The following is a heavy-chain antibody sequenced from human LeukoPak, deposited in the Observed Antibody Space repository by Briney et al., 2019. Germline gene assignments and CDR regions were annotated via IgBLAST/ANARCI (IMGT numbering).Heavy chain of an antibody. CDR3: ARRYFDWLSGYYMDV. J-gene: IGHJ6*03. Sequence: ASVKVSCKASGYTFTGYYMHWVRQAPGQGLEWMGWINPNSGGTNYAQKFQCRVTMTRDTSISTAYMELSRLRSDDTAVYYCARRYFDWLSGYYMDVWGKGTTVTISS. CDR2: INPNSGGT. D-gene: IGHD3-9*01. V-gene: IGHV1-2*02. CDR1: GYTFTGYY.